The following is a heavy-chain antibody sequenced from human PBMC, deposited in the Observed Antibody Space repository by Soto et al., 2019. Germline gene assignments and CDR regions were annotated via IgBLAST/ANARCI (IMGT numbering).Heavy chain of an antibody. CDR3: ARDRYPNYPPDAFDI. J-gene: IGHJ3*02. CDR2: IWYDGSDK. Sequence: SGGSLRLSCAASGFTLSSNGMHWVRQAPGKGLEWVAFIWYDGSDKYYADSVKGRFTISRDNSKNTLYLQMNSLRAEDTAVYYCARDRYPNYPPDAFDIWGQGTLVTISS. D-gene: IGHD4-4*01. V-gene: IGHV3-33*01. CDR1: GFTLSSNG.